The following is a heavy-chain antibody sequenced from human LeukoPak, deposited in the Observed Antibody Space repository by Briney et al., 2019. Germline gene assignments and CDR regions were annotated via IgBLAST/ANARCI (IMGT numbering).Heavy chain of an antibody. CDR2: ISSSSSYI. J-gene: IGHJ4*02. Sequence: GGSLRLSCAASGFTFSSYSMNWVRQAPGKGLEWVSSISSSSSYIYYADSVMGRFTISRDNAKNSLYLQMNSLRAEDTAVYYCARASDYGGREYWGQGTLVTVSS. D-gene: IGHD4-23*01. V-gene: IGHV3-21*01. CDR1: GFTFSSYS. CDR3: ARASDYGGREY.